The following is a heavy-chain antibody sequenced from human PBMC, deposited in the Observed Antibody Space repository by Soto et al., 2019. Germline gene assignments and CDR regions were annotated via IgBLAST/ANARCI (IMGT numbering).Heavy chain of an antibody. Sequence: QLHLVQSGAVVKKPGASVTVSCSASGYPVTAYYMHWVRQAPGRGLEWMGGINPATGAAKYTQTCQGRVTMTRDTSTSTVFMELSDLTSEDTAVFYCARGGGVGVAGSAAFDMWGQGTLVTVSS. CDR2: INPATGAA. CDR3: ARGGGVGVAGSAAFDM. J-gene: IGHJ3*02. CDR1: GYPVTAYY. D-gene: IGHD3-3*01. V-gene: IGHV1-2*02.